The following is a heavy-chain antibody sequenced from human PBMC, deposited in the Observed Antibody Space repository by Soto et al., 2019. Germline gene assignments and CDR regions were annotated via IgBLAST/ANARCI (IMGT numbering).Heavy chain of an antibody. CDR2: ISWNSGSI. CDR3: AKSHTTSGWYVTTDY. CDR1: GFTFGDYA. D-gene: IGHD6-19*01. V-gene: IGHV3-9*01. J-gene: IGHJ4*02. Sequence: PGGSLRLSCAASGFTFGDYAMQWVRQAPGKGLEWVSAISWNSGSIDYADSVKGRFTISRDNAKNSLYLQMNILRAEDTALYYCAKSHTTSGWYVTTDYWGQGTRVTVSS.